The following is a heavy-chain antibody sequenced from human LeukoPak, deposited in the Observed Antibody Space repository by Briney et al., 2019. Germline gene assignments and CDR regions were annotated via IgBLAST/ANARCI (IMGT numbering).Heavy chain of an antibody. J-gene: IGHJ4*02. V-gene: IGHV4-61*05. CDR2: IYYSGST. CDR1: GGSISSSSYY. D-gene: IGHD5-24*01. Sequence: ESSETLSLTCTVSGGSISSSSYYWSWIRQPPGKGLEWIGYIYYSGSTNYNPSLKSRVTISVDTSKNQFSLKLTSVTAADTAVYYCASRLEMTIIRFDFWGQGTLVTVSS. CDR3: ASRLEMTIIRFDF.